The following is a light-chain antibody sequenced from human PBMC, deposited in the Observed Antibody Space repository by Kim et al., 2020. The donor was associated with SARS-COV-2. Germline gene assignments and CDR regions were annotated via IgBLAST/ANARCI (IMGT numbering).Light chain of an antibody. V-gene: IGLV2-8*01. CDR3: GSYAGSKTFL. CDR1: STDIGSYTY. Sequence: GQSVTISCSGTSTDIGSYTYVSWHQLPPAPAPILMFSEVSQPPSGVPDFFSGSKSGTAASLTVSGLQTEDEADYYCGSYAGSKTFLFGGGTQLTVL. J-gene: IGLJ3*02. CDR2: EVS.